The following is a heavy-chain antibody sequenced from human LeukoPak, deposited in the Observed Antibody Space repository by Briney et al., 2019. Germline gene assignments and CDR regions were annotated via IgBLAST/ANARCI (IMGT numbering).Heavy chain of an antibody. V-gene: IGHV3-21*04. CDR1: GFTFNSYS. CDR3: AKESGKFDY. Sequence: PGGSLRLSCAASGFTFNSYSMNWVRQAPGKGLEWVSSISSSSSYIYYADSVKGRFTISRDNSKNSLYLETNSLRTEDAAMYYCAKESGKFDYWGQGTLVAVSS. J-gene: IGHJ4*02. CDR2: ISSSSSYI.